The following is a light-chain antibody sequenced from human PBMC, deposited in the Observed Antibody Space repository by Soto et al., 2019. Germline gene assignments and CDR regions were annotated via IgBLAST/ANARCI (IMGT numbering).Light chain of an antibody. CDR2: DVS. J-gene: IGLJ1*01. V-gene: IGLV2-14*01. CDR3: SPYTSSSTYV. Sequence: QSVLTQAASVSGSPGQSITISCTGTSSDVGGYNYVSWYQQYPGKAPKLMIYDVSNRPSGVSNRFSGSKSGNTASLTISGLQAEDEADYYCSPYTSSSTYVFGTGTKVTVL. CDR1: SSDVGGYNY.